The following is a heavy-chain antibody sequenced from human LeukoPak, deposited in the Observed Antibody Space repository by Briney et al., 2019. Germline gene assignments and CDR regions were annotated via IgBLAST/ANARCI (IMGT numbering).Heavy chain of an antibody. J-gene: IGHJ6*03. CDR3: AADSGYCSSTSCYPYYYCYMDV. V-gene: IGHV1-58*02. Sequence: GASVKVSCKASGFIFTSSAMQWVRQARGQRLEWVGWIVVGSGNTNYAQKFQERVTITRDMSTSTAYMELSSLRSEDTAVYYCAADSGYCSSTSCYPYYYCYMDVWGKGTTVTVSS. CDR2: IVVGSGNT. D-gene: IGHD2-2*03. CDR1: GFIFTSSA.